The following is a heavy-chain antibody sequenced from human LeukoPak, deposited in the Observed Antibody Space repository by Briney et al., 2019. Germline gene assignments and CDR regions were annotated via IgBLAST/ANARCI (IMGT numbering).Heavy chain of an antibody. V-gene: IGHV4-39*07. CDR2: IDHSGST. D-gene: IGHD6-19*01. J-gene: IGHJ4*02. Sequence: SETLSLTCTVSGGSISSSSYYWNWIRQPPGKGLEWIGEIDHSGSTNYNPSLKSRVTISVDTSKNQFSLNLSSVTAADTAVYFCARGVRIAVAAPHLNYWGQGTLVTVSS. CDR1: GGSISSSSYY. CDR3: ARGVRIAVAAPHLNY.